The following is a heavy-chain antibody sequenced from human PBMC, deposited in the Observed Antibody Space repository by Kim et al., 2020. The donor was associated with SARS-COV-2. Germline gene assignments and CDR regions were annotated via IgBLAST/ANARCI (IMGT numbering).Heavy chain of an antibody. J-gene: IGHJ6*02. CDR3: TRDIPTLPYYYYYGMDV. CDR1: GFTFGDYV. V-gene: IGHV3-49*03. CDR2: IRSKAYGGTT. Sequence: GGSLRLSCTASGFTFGDYVMSWFRQAPGKGLEWVGFIRSKAYGGTTEYAASVKGRFTISRDDYKSIAYLQMNSLKTEDAAVYYCTRDIPTLPYYYYYGMDVWGQGTTVTVSS. D-gene: IGHD3-16*01.